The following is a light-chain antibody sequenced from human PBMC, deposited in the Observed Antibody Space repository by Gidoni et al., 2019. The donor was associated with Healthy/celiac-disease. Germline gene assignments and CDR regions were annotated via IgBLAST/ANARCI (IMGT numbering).Light chain of an antibody. CDR3: QQYGSPWT. CDR2: GAS. V-gene: IGKV3-20*01. J-gene: IGKJ1*01. Sequence: EIVLTQSPGTLSLSPGERATLSCRASQSVSSSYLAWYQQKPGQAPRRLIYGASSRAAGIPDRFSGSGSVTDFTLTISRLEPEDFAVYYCQQYGSPWTFGQGTKVEIK. CDR1: QSVSSSY.